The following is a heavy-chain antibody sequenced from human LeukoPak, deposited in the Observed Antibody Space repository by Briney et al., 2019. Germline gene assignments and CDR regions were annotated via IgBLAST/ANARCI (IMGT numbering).Heavy chain of an antibody. CDR3: ARESRGGKADY. D-gene: IGHD2-15*01. V-gene: IGHV3-48*01. Sequence: GRSLRLSCAASGFTFSSYSMNWVRQAPGKGLEWVSYISSSSSTIYYADSVKGRFTISRDNAKNSLYLQMNSLRAEDTAVYYCARESRGGKADYWGQGTLVTVSS. CDR2: ISSSSSTI. CDR1: GFTFSSYS. J-gene: IGHJ4*02.